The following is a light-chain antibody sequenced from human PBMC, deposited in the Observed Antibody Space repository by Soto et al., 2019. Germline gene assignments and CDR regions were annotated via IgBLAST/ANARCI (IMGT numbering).Light chain of an antibody. CDR1: SSDVGGYNY. CDR3: SSYTRSDSYA. Sequence: QSALTQPASVSGSPGQSITISCTGTSSDVGGYNYVSWYQQHPGKAPKVIIYEVSNRPSGVSNRFSGSKSGNTASLTISWLRAEDEADYYCSSYTRSDSYAFGTGTKLTVL. CDR2: EVS. J-gene: IGLJ1*01. V-gene: IGLV2-14*01.